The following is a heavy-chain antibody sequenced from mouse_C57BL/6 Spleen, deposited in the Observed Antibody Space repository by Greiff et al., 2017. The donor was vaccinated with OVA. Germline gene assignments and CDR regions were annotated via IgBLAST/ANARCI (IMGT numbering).Heavy chain of an antibody. CDR3: ARSGHYYGSGYAMDY. V-gene: IGHV1-52*01. J-gene: IGHJ4*01. Sequence: QVQLQQPGAELVRPGSSVKLSCKASGYTFTSYWMHWVKQRPIQGLEWIGNIDPSDSETHYNQKFKDKATLTVDKSSSTAYMQLSSLSSEDSAVYYCARSGHYYGSGYAMDYWGQGTSVTVSS. CDR2: IDPSDSET. CDR1: GYTFTSYW. D-gene: IGHD1-1*01.